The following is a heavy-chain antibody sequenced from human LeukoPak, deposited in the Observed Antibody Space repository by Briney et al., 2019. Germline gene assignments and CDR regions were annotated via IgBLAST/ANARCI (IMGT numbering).Heavy chain of an antibody. D-gene: IGHD4-17*01. Sequence: GGTLRLSCAASGFTFSSYGMSWVRQAPGKGLEWVANIKQDGSEKYYVDSVKGRFTISRDNAKNSLYLQMNSLRAEDTAVYYCAKDSYDYGDYVSTGYYYYYYMDVWGKGTTVTVSS. CDR1: GFTFSSYG. CDR3: AKDSYDYGDYVSTGYYYYYYMDV. V-gene: IGHV3-7*01. CDR2: IKQDGSEK. J-gene: IGHJ6*03.